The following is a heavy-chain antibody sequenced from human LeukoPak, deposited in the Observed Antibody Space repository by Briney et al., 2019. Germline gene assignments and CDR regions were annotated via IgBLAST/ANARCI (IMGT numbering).Heavy chain of an antibody. J-gene: IGHJ3*01. CDR2: INPNSGGT. Sequence: ASVKVSCKASGYTFTGYYMHWVRQAPGQGLEWMGWINPNSGGTNYAQKFQGWVTMTRDTSISTAYMELSRLRSDDTAVYYCARRPVDYSSSDHAFDVWGPGTMVTVSS. D-gene: IGHD3-22*01. CDR3: ARRPVDYSSSDHAFDV. CDR1: GYTFTGYY. V-gene: IGHV1-2*04.